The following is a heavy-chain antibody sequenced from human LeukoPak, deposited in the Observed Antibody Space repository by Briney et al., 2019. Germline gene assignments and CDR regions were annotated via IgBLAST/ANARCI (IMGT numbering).Heavy chain of an antibody. CDR1: GYTFTSYA. J-gene: IGHJ4*02. V-gene: IGHV1-18*01. CDR2: ISAYNGNT. CDR3: AREGTSEVSASYGSSWLFDY. Sequence: ASVKVSCKASGYTFTSYAMHWVRQAPGQRLEWMGWISAYNGNTNYAQKLQGRVTMTTDTSTSTAYMELRSLRSDDTAVYYCAREGTSEVSASYGSSWLFDYWGQGTLVTVSS. D-gene: IGHD6-13*01.